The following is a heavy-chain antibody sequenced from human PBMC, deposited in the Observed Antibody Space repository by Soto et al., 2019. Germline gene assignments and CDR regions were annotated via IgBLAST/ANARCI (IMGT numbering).Heavy chain of an antibody. V-gene: IGHV4-30-2*01. J-gene: IGHJ4*02. CDR2: IFDNGAT. Sequence: QLQLQESGSGLVKPSQTLSLTCAVSGASISNGGYYWSWIRQPPGKGLEWIGYIFDNGATFYHPSLMGRVTISVDRSKNYFSLRLYSVTAADTAVYFCARLDGYNSFDQWDQGTLVNVSS. D-gene: IGHD2-21*01. CDR3: ARLDGYNSFDQ. CDR1: GASISNGGYY.